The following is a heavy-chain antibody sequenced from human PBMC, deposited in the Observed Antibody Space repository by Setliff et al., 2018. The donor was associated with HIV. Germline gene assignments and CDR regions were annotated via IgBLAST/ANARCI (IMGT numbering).Heavy chain of an antibody. CDR1: GGSFSAYY. J-gene: IGHJ6*02. CDR3: ASGPHQYFHFYGMDV. Sequence: PSETLSLTCAVYGGSFSAYYWSWIRQPPGKGLEWIGEINHSGSTNYNPSLKTRVTIMVDTSKNQFSLKLSSVTAADTAVYYCASGPHQYFHFYGMDVWGQGTTVTVSS. CDR2: INHSGST. V-gene: IGHV4-34*01.